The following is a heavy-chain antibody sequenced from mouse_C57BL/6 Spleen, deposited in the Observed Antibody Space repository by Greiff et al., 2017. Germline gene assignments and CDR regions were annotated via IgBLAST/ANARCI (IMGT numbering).Heavy chain of an antibody. CDR1: GYTFTSYW. Sequence: VQLQQPGAELVKPGASVKMSCKASGYTFTSYWMHWVKQRPGKGLEWIGRIHPYDSDTNYNQTFKGKATFTVAKSSSTAYMQLSSLTSEDAAVLYLSIDGSSYACDFDVWGTGTTVTVSS. J-gene: IGHJ1*03. CDR3: SIDGSSYACDFDV. CDR2: IHPYDSDT. V-gene: IGHV1-74*01. D-gene: IGHD1-1*01.